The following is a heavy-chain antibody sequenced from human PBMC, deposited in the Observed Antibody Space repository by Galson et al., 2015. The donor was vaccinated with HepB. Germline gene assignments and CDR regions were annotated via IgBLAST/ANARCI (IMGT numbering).Heavy chain of an antibody. Sequence: SVKVSCKASRGSFTTYTFSWVRQAPGQGLEWMGGIIPVFGTVTYAQKFQDRATITADDSTSTVYLELNSLKFEDTAIYYCARTFVEGGPCFDPWGLVTLVIVSS. CDR2: IIPVFGTV. CDR1: RGSFTTYT. D-gene: IGHD3-10*01. J-gene: IGHJ5*02. V-gene: IGHV1-69*13. CDR3: ARTFVEGGPCFDP.